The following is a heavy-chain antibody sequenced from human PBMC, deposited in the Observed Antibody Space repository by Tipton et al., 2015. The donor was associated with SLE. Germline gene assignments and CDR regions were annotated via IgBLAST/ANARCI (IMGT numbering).Heavy chain of an antibody. D-gene: IGHD3-22*01. Sequence: SLRLSCAASGFTFSSYSMNWVRQAPGKGLEWVSYISSSSSTIYYADSVKGRFTISRDNAKNSLYLQMNSLRAEDTAVYYCARDLYYYDSSGPYWGQGTLVTVSS. J-gene: IGHJ4*02. V-gene: IGHV3-48*04. CDR2: ISSSSSTI. CDR1: GFTFSSYS. CDR3: ARDLYYYDSSGPY.